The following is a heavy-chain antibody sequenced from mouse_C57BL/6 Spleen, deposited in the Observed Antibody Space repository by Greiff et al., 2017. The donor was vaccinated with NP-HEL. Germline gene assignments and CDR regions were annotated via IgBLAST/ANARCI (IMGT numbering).Heavy chain of an antibody. CDR1: GFSLSTFGMG. J-gene: IGHJ2*01. Sequence: QVTLKVSGPGILQPSQTLSLTCSFSGFSLSTFGMGVGWIRQPSGKGLEWLAHIWWDDDKYYNPALKRRLSISKDTSKNQVFLMIANVDTADTATYYCARDSNFYFDYWGQGTTLTVSS. V-gene: IGHV8-8*01. CDR2: IWWDDDK. D-gene: IGHD2-5*01. CDR3: ARDSNFYFDY.